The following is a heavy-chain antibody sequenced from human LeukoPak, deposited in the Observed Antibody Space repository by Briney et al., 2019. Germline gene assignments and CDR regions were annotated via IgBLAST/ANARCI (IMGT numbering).Heavy chain of an antibody. V-gene: IGHV3-23*01. J-gene: IGHJ5*02. CDR1: GFTFSSYA. CDR3: AKPRYSSGWYEWFDP. D-gene: IGHD6-19*01. Sequence: GGSLRLSCAASGFTFSSYAMSWVRQAPGKGLEWVSAISGSGGSTYYADSVKGRFTISRDNSKNTLYLQMNSLRAEDTAVYYCAKPRYSSGWYEWFDPWGQGTLVAVSS. CDR2: ISGSGGST.